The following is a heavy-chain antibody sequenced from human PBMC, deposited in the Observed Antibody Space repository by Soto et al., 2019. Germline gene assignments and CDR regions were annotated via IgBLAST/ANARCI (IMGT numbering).Heavy chain of an antibody. CDR1: GGSIISGGYY. D-gene: IGHD6-13*01. Sequence: SETLSLTCTVSGGSIISGGYYWSWIRQHPGKGLEWIGYIYYSGSTYYNPSLKSRATISVDTSKNQFSLKLSSVTAADTAVYYCASQIAAADPYYYYGMDVWGQGTTVTVSS. J-gene: IGHJ6*02. CDR3: ASQIAAADPYYYYGMDV. CDR2: IYYSGST. V-gene: IGHV4-31*03.